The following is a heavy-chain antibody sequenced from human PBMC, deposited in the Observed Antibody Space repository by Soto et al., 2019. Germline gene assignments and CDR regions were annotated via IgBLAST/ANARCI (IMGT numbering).Heavy chain of an antibody. CDR1: GFTFSSYA. D-gene: IGHD6-19*01. J-gene: IGHJ3*02. CDR2: ISGSGGST. CDR3: ASKVVFDPAYSSGWYGNAFDI. Sequence: EVQLLESGGGLVQPGGSLRLSCAASGFTFSSYAMSWVRQAPGKGLEWVSAISGSGGSTYYADSVKGRFTISRDNSKNTLYLQMNSLRAEDTAVYYCASKVVFDPAYSSGWYGNAFDIWGQGTMVTVSS. V-gene: IGHV3-23*01.